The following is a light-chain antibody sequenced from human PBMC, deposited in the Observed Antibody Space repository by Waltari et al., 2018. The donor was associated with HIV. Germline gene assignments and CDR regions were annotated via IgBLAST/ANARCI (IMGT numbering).Light chain of an antibody. V-gene: IGKV3-20*01. J-gene: IGKJ4*01. Sequence: ETVLTQSPVTLSLSPGERATLPCRASQSVTSSYLAWYQQKPGQAPRLLIYGASSRATGIPDRFSGSGSGTDFTLTISRLEPEDFAVYYCQQYGSSPLTFGGGTKVEIK. CDR1: QSVTSSY. CDR2: GAS. CDR3: QQYGSSPLT.